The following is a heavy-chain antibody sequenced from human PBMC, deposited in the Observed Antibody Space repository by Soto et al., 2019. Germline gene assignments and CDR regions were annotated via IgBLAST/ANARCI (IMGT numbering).Heavy chain of an antibody. CDR2: IKSKTDGGTT. Sequence: SVSNAWMNWVRQAPGKGLEWVGRIKSKTDGGTTDYAAPVKGRFTISRDDSKNTLYLQMNSLKTEDTAVYYCTTDRWELLFNYWGQGTLVTVSS. V-gene: IGHV3-15*07. J-gene: IGHJ4*02. CDR3: TTDRWELLFNY. D-gene: IGHD1-26*01. CDR1: SVSNAW.